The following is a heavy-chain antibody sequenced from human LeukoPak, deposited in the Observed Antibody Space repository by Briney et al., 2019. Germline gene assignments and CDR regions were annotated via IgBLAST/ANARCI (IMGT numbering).Heavy chain of an antibody. CDR2: ISYDGSNK. V-gene: IGHV3-30-3*01. Sequence: GGSLGLSCAASGFTFRNYVIHWVRQAPGKGLEWVAVISYDGSNKYYADSVKGRFTISRDNSKNTLYLQMNSLRAEDTAVYYCARDLQDSSGYYSYYYYYYGMDVWGQGTTVTVSS. J-gene: IGHJ6*02. CDR3: ARDLQDSSGYYSYYYYYYGMDV. D-gene: IGHD3-22*01. CDR1: GFTFRNYV.